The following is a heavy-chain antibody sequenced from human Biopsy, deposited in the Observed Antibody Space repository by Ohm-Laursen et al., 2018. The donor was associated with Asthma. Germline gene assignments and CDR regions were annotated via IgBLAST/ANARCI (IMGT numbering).Heavy chain of an antibody. CDR1: GGSISSGGYY. D-gene: IGHD4-17*01. Sequence: TLSLTCTVSGGSISSGGYYWSWIRQHPGKGLEWIGYIYYSGSTYYNPSLKSRVTISVDTSKNQFSLKLSSVTAADTAVYYCARFRSDQTGYGDYYYHGMDVWGQGTTVTVSS. CDR2: IYYSGST. CDR3: ARFRSDQTGYGDYYYHGMDV. V-gene: IGHV4-31*03. J-gene: IGHJ6*02.